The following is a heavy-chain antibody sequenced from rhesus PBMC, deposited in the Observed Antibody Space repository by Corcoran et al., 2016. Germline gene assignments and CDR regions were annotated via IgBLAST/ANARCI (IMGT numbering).Heavy chain of an antibody. V-gene: IGHV4-143*01. CDR3: ARQGYTNHLGGLDS. D-gene: IGHD1-38*01. CDR1: GGSISGYYN. J-gene: IGHJ6*01. Sequence: QVQLQESGPGLVKPSETLSLTCTVSGGSISGYYNWNWIRQPPGKGLEWIGGVYGNSASTNHTPYHKSRVTISKDTTNNQFSLRLTSVTAADTAVYYCARQGYTNHLGGLDSWGQGVVATVSS. CDR2: VYGNSAST.